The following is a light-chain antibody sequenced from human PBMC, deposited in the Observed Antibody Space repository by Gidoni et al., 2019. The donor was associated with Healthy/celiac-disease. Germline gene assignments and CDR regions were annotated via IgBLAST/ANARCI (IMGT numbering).Light chain of an antibody. CDR2: EFS. V-gene: IGLV2-8*01. Sequence: QSALTQPPPASRSPGQSVTLSCTGTSSDVGGYNYVSWYHQHPGEAPKLIIYEFSKRPSGVPGLSSGSKSVTTAFLTVSGLQAEDDADYCCTSDAGCNYVFGTGTKVTVL. CDR1: SSDVGGYNY. J-gene: IGLJ1*01. CDR3: TSDAGCNYV.